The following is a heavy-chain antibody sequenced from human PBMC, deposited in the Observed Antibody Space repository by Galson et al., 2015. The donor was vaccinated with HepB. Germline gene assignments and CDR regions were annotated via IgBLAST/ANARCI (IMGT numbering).Heavy chain of an antibody. CDR2: ISYDGSNE. J-gene: IGHJ4*02. Sequence: SLRLSCAASGFTFRSYAMHWVRQAPGKGLEWLAIISYDGSNEYFGDSVKGRFTISRDNSKNTVYLQMNSLRTEDTAVYYCAKGTTNIDYWGQGTLVTVSS. V-gene: IGHV3-30*18. D-gene: IGHD1-1*01. CDR1: GFTFRSYA. CDR3: AKGTTNIDY.